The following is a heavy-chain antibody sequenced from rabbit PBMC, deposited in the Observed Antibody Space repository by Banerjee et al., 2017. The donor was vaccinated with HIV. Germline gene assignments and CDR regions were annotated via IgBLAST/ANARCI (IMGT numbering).Heavy chain of an antibody. V-gene: IGHV1S45*01. CDR3: ARDMGSYYTYGYAGYGSLAL. J-gene: IGHJ3*01. Sequence: QEQLEESGGDLVKPEGSLTLTCTASGFSFSNKCVMCWVRQAPGKGLEWIACINTSSGNTVYATWAKGRFTISSHNAQNTLYLQLNSLTAADTATYFCARDMGSYYTYGYAGYGSLALWGQGTLVTVS. CDR2: INTSSGNT. D-gene: IGHD6-1*01. CDR1: GFSFSNKCV.